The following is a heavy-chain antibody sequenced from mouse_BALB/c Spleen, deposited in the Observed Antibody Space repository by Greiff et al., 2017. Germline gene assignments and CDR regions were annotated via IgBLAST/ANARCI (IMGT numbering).Heavy chain of an antibody. Sequence: EVKLVESGGDLVKPGGSLKLSCAASGFTFSSYGMSWVRQTPDKRLEWVATISSGGSYTYYPDSVKGRFTISRDNAKNTLYLQLSSLKSEDTAMYYCARRSTVVSEAWFAYWGQGTLVTVSA. CDR2: ISSGGSYT. J-gene: IGHJ3*01. CDR1: GFTFSSYG. D-gene: IGHD2-2*01. CDR3: ARRSTVVSEAWFAY. V-gene: IGHV5-6*02.